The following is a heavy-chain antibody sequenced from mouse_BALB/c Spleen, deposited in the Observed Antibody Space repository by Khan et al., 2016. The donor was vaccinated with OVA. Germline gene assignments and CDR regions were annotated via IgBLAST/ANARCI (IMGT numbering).Heavy chain of an antibody. CDR2: INTHSGVP. V-gene: IGHV9-4*02. D-gene: IGHD2-5*01. CDR1: GYTFTTAG. Sequence: QIQLVQSGPELKKPGETVRISCKASGYTFTTAGIQWVQKMPGKGLKWIGWINTHSGVPKYAEDFKGRFAFSLEISVNTAYLQITNLKTEDTATYVCARGVAAYSSNDGGAMEYWGQGTSVTVSS. J-gene: IGHJ4*01. CDR3: ARGVAAYSSNDGGAMEY.